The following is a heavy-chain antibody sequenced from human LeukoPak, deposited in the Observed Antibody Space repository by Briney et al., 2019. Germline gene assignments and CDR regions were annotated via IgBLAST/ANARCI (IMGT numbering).Heavy chain of an antibody. J-gene: IGHJ4*02. CDR1: GFTFSSYE. CDR2: ISSSGSTI. Sequence: GGSLRLSCAASGFTFSSYEMNWVRQAPGKGLEWVSYISSSGSTIYYADSVKGRFTISRDNAKNSLYLQMNSLRAEDTAVYYCARNHCSSTSRYTDYWGQGTLVTVSS. V-gene: IGHV3-48*03. CDR3: ARNHCSSTSRYTDY. D-gene: IGHD2-2*02.